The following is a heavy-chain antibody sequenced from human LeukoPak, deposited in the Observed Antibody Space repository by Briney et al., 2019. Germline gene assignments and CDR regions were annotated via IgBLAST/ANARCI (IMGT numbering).Heavy chain of an antibody. D-gene: IGHD5-12*01. Sequence: ASVKVSCKASGYTFSDYYIHWVRQAPGQGLEWVGWINPKTGGTDYAQRFQGSVTMTRDTSINTAYMELNRLKFDDTAVFYCARARGLIYSDYDLFDYWGQGTLVTVSS. CDR2: INPKTGGT. V-gene: IGHV1-2*02. CDR3: ARARGLIYSDYDLFDY. J-gene: IGHJ4*02. CDR1: GYTFSDYY.